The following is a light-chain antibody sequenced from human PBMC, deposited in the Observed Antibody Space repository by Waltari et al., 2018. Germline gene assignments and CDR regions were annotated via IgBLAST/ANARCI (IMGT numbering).Light chain of an antibody. CDR3: QTWYTGIHV. V-gene: IGLV4-69*01. CDR1: SGHSTNA. J-gene: IGLJ6*01. CDR2: LKSDGSH. Sequence: QPVLTQSPSASASLGASVKLTCTLSSGHSTNAIAWHQQQQGKAPRYFMSLKSDGSHRKGDGIPDRCSGSSSGTERYLTITNLQSEDDAEYYCQTWYTGIHVFGSGTKLTVL.